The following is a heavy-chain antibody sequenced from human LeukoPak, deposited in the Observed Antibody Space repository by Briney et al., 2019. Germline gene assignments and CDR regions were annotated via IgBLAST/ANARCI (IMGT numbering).Heavy chain of an antibody. CDR3: ARDHDSSGQGDFQH. CDR1: GFTFSSYS. J-gene: IGHJ1*01. D-gene: IGHD6-19*01. CDR2: ISSSSSYI. V-gene: IGHV3-21*01. Sequence: GGSLRLSCAASGFTFSSYSMNWVRQAPGKGLEWVSSISSSSSYIYYADSVKGRFTISRDNAKNSLYLQMNSLRAEDTAVYYFARDHDSSGQGDFQHWGQGTLVTVSS.